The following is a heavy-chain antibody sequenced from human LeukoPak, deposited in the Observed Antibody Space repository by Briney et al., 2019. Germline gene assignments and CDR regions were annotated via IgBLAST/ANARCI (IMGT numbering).Heavy chain of an antibody. D-gene: IGHD1-26*01. CDR1: GGTFSSYA. CDR2: IIPILGIA. V-gene: IGHV1-69*04. CDR3: ARVVWERLDAFDI. Sequence: GASVKVSCKASGGTFSSYAISWVRQAPGQGLEWMGRIIPILGIANYAQKFQGRVTITADKSTSTAYMELSSLRSEDTAVYYCARVVWERLDAFDIWGQGTMVTVSS. J-gene: IGHJ3*02.